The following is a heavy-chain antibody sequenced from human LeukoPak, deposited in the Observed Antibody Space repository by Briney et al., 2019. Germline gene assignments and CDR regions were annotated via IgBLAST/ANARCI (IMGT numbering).Heavy chain of an antibody. D-gene: IGHD3-9*01. Sequence: TGGSLRLSCAASGFTFSSYAMSWVRQAPGKGLEWVSAISGSGGSTYYADSVKGRFTISRDNSKNTLYLQMNGLRAEDTAVYYCAKARYYDILTGYLYYFDYWGQGTLVTVSS. CDR3: AKARYYDILTGYLYYFDY. CDR2: ISGSGGST. V-gene: IGHV3-23*01. J-gene: IGHJ4*02. CDR1: GFTFSSYA.